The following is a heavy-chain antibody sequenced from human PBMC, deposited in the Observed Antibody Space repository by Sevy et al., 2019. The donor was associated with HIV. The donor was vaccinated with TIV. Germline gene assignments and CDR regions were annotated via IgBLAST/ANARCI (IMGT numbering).Heavy chain of an antibody. CDR2: ISGNDDTI. V-gene: IGHV3-11*01. J-gene: IGHJ6*02. Sequence: GGSLRLSCAASGFILSDYYMTWVRQAPGKGLEWVSYISGNDDTIYYADSVKGRFTISRDNTKNSLYLQMNGLRAEDTAGYYCARDHVKDGDLGDYYYYAMDVWGQGTTVTVSS. CDR3: ARDHVKDGDLGDYYYYAMDV. CDR1: GFILSDYY. D-gene: IGHD4-17*01.